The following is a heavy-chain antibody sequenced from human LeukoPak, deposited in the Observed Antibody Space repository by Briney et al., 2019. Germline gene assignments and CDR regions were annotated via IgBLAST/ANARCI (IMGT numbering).Heavy chain of an antibody. CDR1: WFTFSCYA. V-gene: IGHV3-23*01. Sequence: GGSLRLPCSAPWFTFSCYAMSWVRQAPGKGLEWVSELSGSGGSTYYADSVKGRFTISRDNSKNTLYLQMNSLRAEDTAVYYCAKDVIVVVAAATFTRDYWGQGTLVTVSS. CDR2: LSGSGGST. J-gene: IGHJ4*02. D-gene: IGHD2-15*01. CDR3: AKDVIVVVAAATFTRDY.